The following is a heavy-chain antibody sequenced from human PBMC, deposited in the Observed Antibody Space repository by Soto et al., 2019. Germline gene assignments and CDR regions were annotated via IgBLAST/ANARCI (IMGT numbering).Heavy chain of an antibody. V-gene: IGHV3-23*01. J-gene: IGHJ6*01. D-gene: IGHD2-8*02. CDR3: VKDWTGDTCPCMDV. Sequence: EVQLLESGGGLVQPGGSLRLSCAASGFTFNNYAMTWVRQAPGKGLEWVSTIIGSDDSTYYADSVKGRLTISRDNSKNALHLQMSSLRAEDTALYYCVKDWTGDTCPCMDVWGQGTTVTVPS. CDR1: GFTFNNYA. CDR2: IIGSDDST.